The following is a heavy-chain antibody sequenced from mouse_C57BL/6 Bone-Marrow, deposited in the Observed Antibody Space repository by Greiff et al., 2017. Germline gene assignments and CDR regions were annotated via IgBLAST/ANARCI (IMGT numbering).Heavy chain of an antibody. CDR1: GFCFNTYA. CDR2: IRSKSNNYAT. D-gene: IGHD6-2*01. CDR3: VRQYFSCAY. J-gene: IGHJ3*01. Sequence: EVKLVESGGGLVQPKGSLKLSCAASGFCFNTYAMNWVRQAPGKGLEWVARIRSKSNNYATYYAESVKDSFTISRDDSESMLYLQMNNLKTEDTAMYYCVRQYFSCAYWGQGTLVTVSA. V-gene: IGHV10-1*01.